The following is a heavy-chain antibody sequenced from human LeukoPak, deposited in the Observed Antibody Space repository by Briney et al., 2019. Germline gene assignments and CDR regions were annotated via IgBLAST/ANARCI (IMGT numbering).Heavy chain of an antibody. CDR1: GLTFSTYW. J-gene: IGHJ4*02. V-gene: IGHV3-7*01. D-gene: IGHD2-2*01. Sequence: GGSLRRSCAASGLTFSTYWMNWVRQAPGKGLEWVANIKEDGSEKYYVDSVKGRFTISRDNAKNSVYLQMNSLRAEDTAIYYCARNARGPGDYWGQGTVVTVSS. CDR3: ARNARGPGDY. CDR2: IKEDGSEK.